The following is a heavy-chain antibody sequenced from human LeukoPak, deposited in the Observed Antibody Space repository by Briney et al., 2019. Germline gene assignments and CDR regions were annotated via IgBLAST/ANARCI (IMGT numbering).Heavy chain of an antibody. CDR3: ARSEPDTGIAAAGTESAFDI. Sequence: SETLSLTCTVSGGSISSYYWSWIRQPAGKGLEWIGRIYTSGSTNYNPSLKSRVTMSVDTSKNQFSLKLSSVTAADTAVYYCARSEPDTGIAAAGTESAFDIRGQGTMVTVSS. J-gene: IGHJ3*02. CDR1: GGSISSYY. D-gene: IGHD6-13*01. V-gene: IGHV4-4*07. CDR2: IYTSGST.